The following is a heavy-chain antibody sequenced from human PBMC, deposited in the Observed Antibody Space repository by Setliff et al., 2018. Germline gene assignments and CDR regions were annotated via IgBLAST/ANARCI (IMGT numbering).Heavy chain of an antibody. Sequence: PGESLKISCVVSGFTFNNYAMTWVRQAPGKGLEWVSSISGSGATTDHAESVKGRFTISRDNSKNTLYLQVSSLRVEDTAMYYCAKDKSRVVMQFAGWGLFDYWGQGILVTVSS. J-gene: IGHJ4*02. D-gene: IGHD7-27*01. CDR1: GFTFNNYA. V-gene: IGHV3-23*01. CDR2: ISGSGATT. CDR3: AKDKSRVVMQFAGWGLFDY.